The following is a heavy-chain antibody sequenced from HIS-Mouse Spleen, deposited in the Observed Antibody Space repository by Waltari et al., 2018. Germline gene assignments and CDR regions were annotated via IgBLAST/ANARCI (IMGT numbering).Heavy chain of an antibody. Sequence: QVQLVQSGAEVKKPGASVKVSCKASGYTFTSYDINWVRQATGKGLEWMGWMNPNSGNTGDAQKFQGRVTMTMNTSISTAYMELSSLRSEDTAVYYCARGHDYSNYFDYWGQGTLVTVSS. D-gene: IGHD4-4*01. CDR2: MNPNSGNT. V-gene: IGHV1-8*01. CDR3: ARGHDYSNYFDY. J-gene: IGHJ4*02. CDR1: GYTFTSYD.